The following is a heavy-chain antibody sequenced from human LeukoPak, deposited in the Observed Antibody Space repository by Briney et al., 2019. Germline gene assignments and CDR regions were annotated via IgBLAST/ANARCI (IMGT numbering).Heavy chain of an antibody. Sequence: GGSLRLSCAASGFTLSSYSMNWVRQAPGKGLEWVSYISTSSSTIYYADCVKGRFTISRENAKNSLYLQMNSLRAEDTAVYYCARTSIAAPSWFDPWGQGTLATVSS. CDR2: ISTSSSTI. CDR3: ARTSIAAPSWFDP. D-gene: IGHD6-6*01. J-gene: IGHJ5*02. CDR1: GFTLSSYS. V-gene: IGHV3-48*01.